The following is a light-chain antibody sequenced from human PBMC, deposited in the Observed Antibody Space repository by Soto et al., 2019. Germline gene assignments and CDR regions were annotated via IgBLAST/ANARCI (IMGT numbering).Light chain of an antibody. J-gene: IGLJ1*01. V-gene: IGLV2-14*03. CDR1: SSDVGAYKY. Sequence: QSALAQPASVSGSPGQSITISCSGTSSDVGAYKYVSWYRQHPGKALKLIIYEVSNRPSGVSSRFSGSKSGNTASLTISGLQAEDEADYFCSSYTTTSTHVFGTGTKGTV. CDR3: SSYTTTSTHV. CDR2: EVS.